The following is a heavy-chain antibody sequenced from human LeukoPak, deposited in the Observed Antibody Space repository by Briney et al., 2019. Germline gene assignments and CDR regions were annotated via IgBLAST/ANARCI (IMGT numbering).Heavy chain of an antibody. CDR1: GFTFSSYG. Sequence: PGGSLRLSCAASGFTFSSYGMHWVRQAPGRGLEWVSSISSSSSYIYYADSVKGRFTISRDNAKNSQYLQMNSLRAEDTAVYYCARDPWTNSDYDGFDYWGQGTLVTVSS. J-gene: IGHJ4*02. D-gene: IGHD5-12*01. CDR3: ARDPWTNSDYDGFDY. CDR2: ISSSSSYI. V-gene: IGHV3-21*01.